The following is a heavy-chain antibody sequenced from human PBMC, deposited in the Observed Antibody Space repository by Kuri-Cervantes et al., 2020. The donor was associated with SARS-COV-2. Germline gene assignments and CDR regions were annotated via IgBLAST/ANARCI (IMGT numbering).Heavy chain of an antibody. D-gene: IGHD4-11*01. V-gene: IGHV4-59*12. CDR1: GGSISSYY. CDR2: IYYSGST. J-gene: IGHJ4*02. CDR3: ASAYSNYAYFDY. Sequence: SETLSLTCTVSGGSISSYYWSWIRQPPGKGLEWIGYIYYSGSTNYNPSLKSRVTISVDTSKNQFSLKLSSVTAADTAVYYCASAYSNYAYFDYWGQGTLVTVSS.